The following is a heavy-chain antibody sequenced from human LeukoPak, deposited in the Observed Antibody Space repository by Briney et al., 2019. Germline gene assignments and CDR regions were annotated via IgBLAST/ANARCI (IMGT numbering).Heavy chain of an antibody. V-gene: IGHV4-59*01. CDR2: VYYTGRT. J-gene: IGHJ4*02. Sequence: SETLSLTCTVSGGSINNYYWTWIRHPPGKGLECIGYVYYTGRTYYNPSLKSRVTISVDTSKNQFPLKLNSVTAADTAVYYCARDSSTVTTRHFDYWGQGTLVTVSS. D-gene: IGHD4-17*01. CDR3: ARDSSTVTTRHFDY. CDR1: GGSINNYY.